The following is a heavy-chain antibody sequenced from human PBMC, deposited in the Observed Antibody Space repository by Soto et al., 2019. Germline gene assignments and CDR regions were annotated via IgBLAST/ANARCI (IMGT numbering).Heavy chain of an antibody. CDR3: AREADPVGANDAFDI. V-gene: IGHV3-30*04. Sequence: PGGSRRRSCTATGFTFSNYAMHWVRQAPGKGLDWVALISYNGEKKYYTDSVKGRFTVSRDNSRNTVYLQLRSLRPEDKAMFYCAREADPVGANDAFDIWGQGTMVTVSS. CDR2: ISYNGEKK. CDR1: GFTFSNYA. J-gene: IGHJ3*02. D-gene: IGHD1-26*01.